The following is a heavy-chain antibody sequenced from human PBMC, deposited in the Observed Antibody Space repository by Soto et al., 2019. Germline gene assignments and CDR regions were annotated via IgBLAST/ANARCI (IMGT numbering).Heavy chain of an antibody. CDR1: GFSVSGFY. J-gene: IGHJ4*02. CDR2: ISSGGGTI. V-gene: IGHV3-11*01. CDR3: ATKEYTSSWYGIDY. D-gene: IGHD6-13*01. Sequence: QVQLVESGGGLVTPGGSLRLSCVASGFSVSGFYMSWIRQAPGKGLEWVSYISSGGGTIFYADSVKGRFTTSRDNAKNSLYLQMNSLRAEDTAVYYCATKEYTSSWYGIDYWGQGTLVTISS.